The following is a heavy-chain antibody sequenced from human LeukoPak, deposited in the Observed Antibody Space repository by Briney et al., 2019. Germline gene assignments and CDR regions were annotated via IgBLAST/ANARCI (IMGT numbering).Heavy chain of an antibody. Sequence: PSETLSLTCAVYGGPFSTYYWSWIRQPPGKGLEWIGDIYHTGSTTYSPSLKSRVTISVDTSKNQFSLKLSSVTAADTAVYYCASQKSSYYYYYMDVWGKGTTVTVSS. CDR1: GGPFSTYY. CDR3: ASQKSSYYYYYMDV. J-gene: IGHJ6*03. CDR2: IYHTGST. V-gene: IGHV4-34*01.